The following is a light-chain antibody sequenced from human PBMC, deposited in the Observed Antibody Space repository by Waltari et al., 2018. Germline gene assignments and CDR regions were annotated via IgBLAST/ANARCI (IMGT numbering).Light chain of an antibody. V-gene: IGLV2-14*03. Sequence: QSALTQPASVSGSPGQSITISCTGTSSDVGGYNYVSWYQQHPGKAPKLMIYDVTHRPFGVSNRFSGSKSGNTASLTISGLQAEDEADYYFSSYTSSGTGVLFGGGTKLSVL. CDR2: DVT. CDR1: SSDVGGYNY. J-gene: IGLJ2*01. CDR3: SSYTSSGTGVL.